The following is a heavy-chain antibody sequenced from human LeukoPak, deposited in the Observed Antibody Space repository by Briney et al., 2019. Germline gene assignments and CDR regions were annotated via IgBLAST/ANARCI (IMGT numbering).Heavy chain of an antibody. D-gene: IGHD6-19*01. CDR1: GFTFSSYA. CDR3: ARGGTGIAVAGTSDY. Sequence: GGSLRLSCGASGFTFSSYAMHWVRQAPGKGLEYVSAISSNGGSTYYANSVKGRFTVSRDNSKNTLYLQMGSLRAEDMAVYYCARGGTGIAVAGTSDYWGQGTLVTVSS. V-gene: IGHV3-64*01. CDR2: ISSNGGST. J-gene: IGHJ4*02.